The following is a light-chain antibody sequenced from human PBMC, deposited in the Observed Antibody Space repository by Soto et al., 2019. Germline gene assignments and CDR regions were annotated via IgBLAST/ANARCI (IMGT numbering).Light chain of an antibody. CDR2: SDT. CDR1: TSNSGTNT. CDR3: AAWDDSLNGYV. V-gene: IGLV1-44*01. J-gene: IGLJ1*01. Sequence: QSVLTHPPSASGTPGQRVTISCSGSTSNSGTNTVNWYQQLTGSAPKLLIYSDTQRPSGVPDRFSGSKSGTSASLAISGLQSEDEADYYCAAWDDSLNGYVFGTGTKVTVL.